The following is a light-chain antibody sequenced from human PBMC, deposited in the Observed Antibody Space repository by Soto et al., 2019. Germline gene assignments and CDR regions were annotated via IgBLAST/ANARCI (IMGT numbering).Light chain of an antibody. CDR1: QSVGDK. CDR3: QQYNNWWT. Sequence: EIVLTQSPATVSLSPGESATLSCRASQSVGDKLAWYQQRLGQAPRLLIYGASTRATGIPARFSGSGSGTEFTLTISSLQSEDSAVYYGQQYNNWWTFGQGTKVEIK. V-gene: IGKV3-15*01. CDR2: GAS. J-gene: IGKJ1*01.